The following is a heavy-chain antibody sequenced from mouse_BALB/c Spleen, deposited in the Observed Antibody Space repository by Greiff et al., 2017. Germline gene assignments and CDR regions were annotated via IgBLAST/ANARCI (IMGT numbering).Heavy chain of an antibody. V-gene: IGHV1-13*01. Sequence: VQLVESGPELVIPAPSVTLSCKASGYNFNDYETQWVKQSLKQALVWIGAIHPENGGITYNQKFKGKATFTVDTSSNTAYMQLSDLTSEDTADYECEKPSLDYWGQGTTLTVSS. CDR3: EKPSLDY. D-gene: IGHD6-1*01. CDR1: GYNFNDYE. J-gene: IGHJ2*01. CDR2: IHPENGGI.